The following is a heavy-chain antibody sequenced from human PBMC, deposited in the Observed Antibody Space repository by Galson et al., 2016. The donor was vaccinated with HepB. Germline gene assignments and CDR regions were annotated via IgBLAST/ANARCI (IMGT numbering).Heavy chain of an antibody. CDR2: ISYDGGNV. J-gene: IGHJ4*01. D-gene: IGHD3-22*01. CDR3: AYYNIGPWAFDY. CDR1: GFIFDNYG. Sequence: SLRLSCAASGFIFDNYGIHWVRQAPGKGLEWLSVISYDGGNVDYADSVKGRFTVSRDNAKNTVYLLMNALRDDDTAVYSCAYYNIGPWAFDYWGQGTLVTVSS. V-gene: IGHV3-30*03.